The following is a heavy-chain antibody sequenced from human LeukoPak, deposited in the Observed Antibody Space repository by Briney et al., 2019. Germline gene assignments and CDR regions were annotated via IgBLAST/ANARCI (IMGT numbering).Heavy chain of an antibody. CDR1: GGSISSGGYY. CDR3: ARVPGANYYGSSGYYYFDY. V-gene: IGHV4-31*03. D-gene: IGHD3-22*01. J-gene: IGHJ4*02. CDR2: IYYSGST. Sequence: PSQTLSLTCTVSGGSISSGGYYWIWIRQHPGQDLEWIRYIYYSGSTYYNPSIKSRVTKSVDTSKNQFSLKLSSVTAADTAVYYCARVPGANYYGSSGYYYFDYWGQGTLVTVSS.